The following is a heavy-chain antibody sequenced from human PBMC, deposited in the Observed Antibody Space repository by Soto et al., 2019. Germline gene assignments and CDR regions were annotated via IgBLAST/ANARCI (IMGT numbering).Heavy chain of an antibody. CDR1: GYSFSTYW. J-gene: IGHJ4*02. D-gene: IGHD3-3*01. CDR3: ARLEIFAVDLFYFDY. Sequence: LGECLKISCKGSGYSFSTYWIGWVRQMPGKGLEWMGIIYPGDSESKYSPSFQGQITTSVDKSISTAYLQWSSLKASDTAMYYCARLEIFAVDLFYFDYWGQGTLVTVSS. V-gene: IGHV5-51*01. CDR2: IYPGDSES.